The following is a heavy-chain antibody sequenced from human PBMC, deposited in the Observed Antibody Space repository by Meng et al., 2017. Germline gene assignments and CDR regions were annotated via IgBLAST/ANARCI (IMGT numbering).Heavy chain of an antibody. CDR3: ARDSYSSGWTFDY. Sequence: GESLKISCAASGFTFSSYAMHWVRQAPGKGLEWVAVISYDGSNKYYADSVKGRFTISRDNSKNTLYLQMNSPRAEDTAVYYCARDSYSSGWTFDYWGQGTRVTVSS. CDR2: ISYDGSNK. V-gene: IGHV3-30*04. J-gene: IGHJ4*02. D-gene: IGHD6-19*01. CDR1: GFTFSSYA.